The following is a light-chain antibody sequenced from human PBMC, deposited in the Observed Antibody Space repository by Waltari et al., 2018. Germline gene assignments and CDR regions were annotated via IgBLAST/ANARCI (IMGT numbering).Light chain of an antibody. J-gene: IGKJ1*01. Sequence: VVTQSPATLSLSPGERATLSRMASQHVTTNLAWYPQKPGQAPRLLIYGASTRATDTPTRVSGRGSGTEFTLTSSSLQSEDFAVYYCQHHTRSLWTFGQGTKVEI. CDR3: QHHTRSLWT. CDR1: QHVTTN. V-gene: IGKV3-15*01. CDR2: GAS.